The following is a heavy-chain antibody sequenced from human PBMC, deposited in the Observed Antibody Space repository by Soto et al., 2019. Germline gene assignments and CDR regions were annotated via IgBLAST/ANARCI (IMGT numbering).Heavy chain of an antibody. D-gene: IGHD3-10*01. CDR3: SRDAWGGP. Sequence: QVQLMQSGGGLVKPGGSLRLSCAASGFNFDDYYMSWIRQAPGKGLEWVADINSDGTTTHYADSVKGRFTISRDNAKKSVYLQMISRRVDDTAVYYCSRDAWGGPSGQGTMVTVSS. CDR2: INSDGTTT. CDR1: GFNFDDYY. V-gene: IGHV3-11*01. J-gene: IGHJ5*02.